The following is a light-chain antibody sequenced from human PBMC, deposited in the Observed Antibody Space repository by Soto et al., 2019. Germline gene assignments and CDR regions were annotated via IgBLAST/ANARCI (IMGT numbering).Light chain of an antibody. Sequence: EIVLTQSPGTQSLSPGERATLSCRASQSVSSYLAWYQQKPGQAPRLLIYDASNRATGIPARFSGSGSGTDFTLTISSLEPEDFAVYYCQQRSNWPLITFGQGTRLEIK. V-gene: IGKV3-11*01. J-gene: IGKJ5*01. CDR3: QQRSNWPLIT. CDR2: DAS. CDR1: QSVSSY.